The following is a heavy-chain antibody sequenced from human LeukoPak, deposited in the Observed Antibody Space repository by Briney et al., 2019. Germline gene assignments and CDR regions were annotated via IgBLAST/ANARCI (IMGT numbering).Heavy chain of an antibody. J-gene: IGHJ4*02. CDR1: GDSASSNSAA. Sequence: SQTLSLTCAISGDSASSNSAAWNWIRQSPSRGLEWLGKTYYRSKWYNDYAVSVKSRITINPDTSKNQVSLQLNSVTPEDTAVYYCAREGGYCSGGSCYPNGRNYFDYWGQGTLVTVSS. D-gene: IGHD2-15*01. V-gene: IGHV6-1*01. CDR2: TYYRSKWYN. CDR3: AREGGYCSGGSCYPNGRNYFDY.